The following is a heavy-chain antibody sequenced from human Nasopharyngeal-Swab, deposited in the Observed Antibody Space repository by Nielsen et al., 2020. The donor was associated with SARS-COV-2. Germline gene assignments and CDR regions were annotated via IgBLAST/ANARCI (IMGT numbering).Heavy chain of an antibody. CDR1: GFTFSDYY. CDR3: ARADHDSSGYYRYYYYYYGMDV. CDR2: ISSSGSTI. J-gene: IGHJ6*02. D-gene: IGHD3-22*01. Sequence: GESLKISCAASGFTFSDYYMSWIRQAPGKGLEWVSYISSSGSTIYYADSVKGRFTISRDNAKNSLYLQMNSLRAEDTAVYYCARADHDSSGYYRYYYYYYGMDVWGQGTTVTVSS. V-gene: IGHV3-11*01.